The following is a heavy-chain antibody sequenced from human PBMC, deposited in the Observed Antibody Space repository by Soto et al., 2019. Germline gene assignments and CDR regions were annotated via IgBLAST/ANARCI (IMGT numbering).Heavy chain of an antibody. CDR3: AREGRNIITGITSFYYYGMDV. CDR1: GYTFTSYG. Sequence: QVQLVQSGTEVKKPGASVKVSCKASGYTFTSYGISWVRQAPGQGLEWMGWISAYNGNTNYAQKFQGRVTMTTDTSTSTAYMELRNLRSDDTAVYYCAREGRNIITGITSFYYYGMDVWGQGTTVTVSS. J-gene: IGHJ6*02. CDR2: ISAYNGNT. D-gene: IGHD1-7*01. V-gene: IGHV1-18*01.